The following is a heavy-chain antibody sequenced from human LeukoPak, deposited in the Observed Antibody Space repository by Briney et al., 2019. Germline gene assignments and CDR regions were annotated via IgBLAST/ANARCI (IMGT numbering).Heavy chain of an antibody. J-gene: IGHJ4*02. CDR1: GGSISCYY. Sequence: SETLSLTCTVSGGSISCYYWSWIRQPPGKGLEWIGYIYYSGSTNYNPSLKSRVTISVDTSKNQFSLKLSSVTAADTAVYYCARGSVVAGIYFDYWGQGTQVTVSS. D-gene: IGHD2-21*01. CDR3: ARGSVVAGIYFDY. V-gene: IGHV4-59*01. CDR2: IYYSGST.